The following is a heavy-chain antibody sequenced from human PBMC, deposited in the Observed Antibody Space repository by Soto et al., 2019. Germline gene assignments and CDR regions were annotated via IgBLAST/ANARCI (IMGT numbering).Heavy chain of an antibody. CDR2: ISGRGDTT. Sequence: PGGSLRLSCAASGFTFSNYAMTWVRQAPGKGLEWVSTISGRGDTTYYADSVKGRFTISRDNSKNTLYLQMNSLRAEDTAVYYCARFRISIFDPWGQGTLVTVSS. CDR3: ARFRISIFDP. V-gene: IGHV3-23*01. D-gene: IGHD3-10*01. CDR1: GFTFSNYA. J-gene: IGHJ5*02.